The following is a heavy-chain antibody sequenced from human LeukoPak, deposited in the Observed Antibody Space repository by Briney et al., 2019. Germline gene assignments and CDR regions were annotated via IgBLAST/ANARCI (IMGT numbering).Heavy chain of an antibody. J-gene: IGHJ4*02. CDR1: GFALSSHW. D-gene: IGHD6-13*01. CDR2: ISSSSSTI. Sequence: HAGGSLRLSCAASGFALSSHWMNWVRQAPGKGLEWVSYISSSSSTIYYADSVKGRFTISRDNAKNSLYLQMNGLRDEDTAVYYCARGVSSSWRSYFDYWGQGTLVTVSS. V-gene: IGHV3-48*02. CDR3: ARGVSSSWRSYFDY.